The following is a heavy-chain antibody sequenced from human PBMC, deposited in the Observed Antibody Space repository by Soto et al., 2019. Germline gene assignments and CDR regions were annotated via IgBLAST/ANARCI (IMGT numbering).Heavy chain of an antibody. CDR2: ISGSGGST. V-gene: IGHV3-23*01. Sequence: EVQLLESGGGLVQPGGSLRLSCAASGFTFSSYAMSWVRQAPGKGLEWVSAISGSGGSTYYADSVKGRYTISRDNAKNPLYRQMNSLRAEDTAVYYCAKDGGPGVFAFDLWGRGTLVTVSS. J-gene: IGHJ2*01. D-gene: IGHD2-8*01. CDR3: AKDGGPGVFAFDL. CDR1: GFTFSSYA.